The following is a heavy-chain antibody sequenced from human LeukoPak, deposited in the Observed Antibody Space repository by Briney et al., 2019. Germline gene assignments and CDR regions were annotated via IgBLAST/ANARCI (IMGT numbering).Heavy chain of an antibody. CDR3: ARDQVTTSYFTGMDV. J-gene: IGHJ6*02. CDR1: GFTFSRYA. Sequence: PGGSLRLSCAASGFTFSRYAIHWVRQAPGKGPEWVAVLSYDGTNKYYADSVKGRFSISRDNSKNTLYLQMNSLRAEDTAVYYCARDQVTTSYFTGMDVWGQGTTVTVSS. CDR2: LSYDGTNK. V-gene: IGHV3-30*04. D-gene: IGHD4-17*01.